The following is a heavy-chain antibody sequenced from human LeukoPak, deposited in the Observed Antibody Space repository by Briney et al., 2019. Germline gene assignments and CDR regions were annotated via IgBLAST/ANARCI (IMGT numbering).Heavy chain of an antibody. CDR1: GFTFSSYA. CDR2: ISGSGGST. Sequence: GGSLRLSCAASGFTFSSYAMSWVRQAPGKGLEWVSAISGSGGSTYYADSVKGRFTISRDNSKNTLYLQMNSLRAEDTAVYYCANLPGLSGSYFSYYYGMDVWGQGTTVTVSS. D-gene: IGHD1-26*01. V-gene: IGHV3-23*01. J-gene: IGHJ6*02. CDR3: ANLPGLSGSYFSYYYGMDV.